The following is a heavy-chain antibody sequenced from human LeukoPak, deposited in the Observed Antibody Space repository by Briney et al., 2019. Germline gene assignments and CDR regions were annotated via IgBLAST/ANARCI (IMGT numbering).Heavy chain of an antibody. D-gene: IGHD5-24*01. V-gene: IGHV3-15*01. CDR2: IKSKTDGGTT. J-gene: IGHJ4*02. Sequence: GGSLRLSCAASGFTFSNAWMSWVRQAPGKGLEWVGRIKSKTDGGTTDYAAPVKGRFTISRDDSKNTLYLQMNSLKTEDTAVYYCARRDDHNGRDYWGQGTLVTVSS. CDR1: GFTFSNAW. CDR3: ARRDDHNGRDY.